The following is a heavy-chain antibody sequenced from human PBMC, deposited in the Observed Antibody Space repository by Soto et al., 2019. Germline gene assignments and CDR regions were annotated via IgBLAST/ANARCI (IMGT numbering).Heavy chain of an antibody. Sequence: EVHLEESGGDLVQPGGSLRLSCAASGFTLSAYWMTWVRQAPGKGLEWVANINRDGSKTSYLDSVRGRFTISRDNVGNSLYLQMDSLRADDTALYYGARDVSPGNSILYLDAFEIWGQGTMVTVSS. J-gene: IGHJ3*02. CDR3: ARDVSPGNSILYLDAFEI. D-gene: IGHD3-3*02. V-gene: IGHV3-7*05. CDR1: GFTLSAYW. CDR2: INRDGSKT.